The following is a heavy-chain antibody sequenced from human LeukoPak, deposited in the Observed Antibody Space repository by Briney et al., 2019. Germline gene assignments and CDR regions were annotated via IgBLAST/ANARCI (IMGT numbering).Heavy chain of an antibody. CDR2: MNPNSVNT. V-gene: IGHV1-8*01. CDR3: ARGRYESSGYYCDY. D-gene: IGHD3-22*01. CDR1: GYTFTNYD. Sequence: ASVKVSCKASGYTFTNYDINWVRQATGQGLEWMGWMNPNSVNTGYTQKFQGRVTMTRNTSISTAYMELSSLRSEDTAVYYCARGRYESSGYYCDYWGQGTQVTVSS. J-gene: IGHJ4*02.